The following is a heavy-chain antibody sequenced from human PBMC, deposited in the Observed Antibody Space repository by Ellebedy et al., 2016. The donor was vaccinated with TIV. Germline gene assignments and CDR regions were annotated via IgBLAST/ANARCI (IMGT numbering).Heavy chain of an antibody. Sequence: PGGSLRLSCAASGFTVGHNFMSWVRQAPGKGLEWVSTISDSGCNTHFPDSVKGRFTISRDNSRNTVYLQMNNLRAEDTAVYYCARDSGRRRSWDNDYWGQGTLVTVSS. CDR3: ARDSGRRRSWDNDY. CDR1: GFTVGHNF. V-gene: IGHV3-23*01. CDR2: ISDSGCNT. D-gene: IGHD3-10*01. J-gene: IGHJ4*02.